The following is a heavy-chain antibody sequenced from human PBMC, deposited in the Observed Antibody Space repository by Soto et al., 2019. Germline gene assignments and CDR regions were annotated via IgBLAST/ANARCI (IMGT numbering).Heavy chain of an antibody. CDR1: VGTLSVYY. J-gene: IGHJ3*02. Sequence: TEALSVTCAFYVGTLSVYYWSWIRQPPGKGLEWIGEIHSSGSTNYKPSLPSGVIISVDTSKNQFYLKLSSVTAADTAVYYCARAGFYGPFDAFDIWGQGTMVTVSS. CDR3: ARAGFYGPFDAFDI. D-gene: IGHD3-3*01. CDR2: IHSSGST. V-gene: IGHV4-34*01.